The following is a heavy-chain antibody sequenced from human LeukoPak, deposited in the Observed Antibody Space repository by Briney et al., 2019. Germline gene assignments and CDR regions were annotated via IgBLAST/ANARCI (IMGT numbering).Heavy chain of an antibody. V-gene: IGHV5-51*01. CDR3: ARLWKISGSGEFDY. D-gene: IGHD2-15*01. CDR2: IYPGVSDT. Sequence: GASLKFSCKCSGYRFTTYWIGWVRQMPGKGLEWMGIIYPGVSDTRYSPSFQGQVTISADKSISTAYLQWSSLKASDTAMYYCARLWKISGSGEFDYWGQGTLVTASS. J-gene: IGHJ4*02. CDR1: GYRFTTYW.